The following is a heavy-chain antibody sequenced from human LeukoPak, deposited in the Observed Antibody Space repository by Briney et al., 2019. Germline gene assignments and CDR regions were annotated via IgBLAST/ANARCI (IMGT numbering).Heavy chain of an antibody. J-gene: IGHJ4*02. D-gene: IGHD2-21*02. CDR1: GFTFSSYG. CDR2: IWYDGSNK. CDR3: ARAPQVPEAYCGGDCYSGLDY. Sequence: PGRSLRLSCAASGFTFSSYGMHWVRQAPGKGLEWVAVIWYDGSNKYYADSVNGRFTISRDNSKNTLYLQMNSLRAEDTAVYYCARAPQVPEAYCGGDCYSGLDYWGQGTLVTVSS. V-gene: IGHV3-33*01.